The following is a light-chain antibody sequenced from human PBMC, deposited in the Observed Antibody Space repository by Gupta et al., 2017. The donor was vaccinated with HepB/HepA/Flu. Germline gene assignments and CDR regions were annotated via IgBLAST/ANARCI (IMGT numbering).Light chain of an antibody. CDR3: AAWDDSLNGVV. J-gene: IGLJ2*01. V-gene: IGLV1-44*01. CDR1: SSKIGSNT. CDR2: SNS. Sequence: QSVLTQPPSASGTPGQRVTISCSGSSSKIGSNTVNWYQQLPGTAPKLLMYSNSQRPSGVPDRFSGSKSGTSASLAISGIQSEDEADYYCAAWDDSLNGVVFGGGTKLTVL.